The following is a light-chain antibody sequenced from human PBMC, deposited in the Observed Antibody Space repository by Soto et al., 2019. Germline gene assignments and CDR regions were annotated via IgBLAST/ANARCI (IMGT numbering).Light chain of an antibody. CDR1: QSVSSSY. V-gene: IGKV3-20*01. J-gene: IGKJ2*01. CDR2: GAS. Sequence: EIVLTQSPGTLSLSPGERATLSCRASQSVSSSYLAWYQQKPGQAPRLLIYGASSRATGIPDRVSGSGSGTDFTLTISRLEPEDFAVYYCQQYGSSWYTFGQGTKLEIK. CDR3: QQYGSSWYT.